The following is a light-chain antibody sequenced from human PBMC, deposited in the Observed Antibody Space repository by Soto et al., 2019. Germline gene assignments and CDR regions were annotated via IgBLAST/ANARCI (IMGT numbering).Light chain of an antibody. CDR1: QHIRTD. V-gene: IGKV3-15*01. CDR3: QQYTAWPPWT. CDR2: GAS. J-gene: IGKJ1*01. Sequence: EVVLTQSPGTLSLTPGEKATLSCRASQHIRTDLAWYQQGPGQAPRLLIYGASARATGIPARFSGSGSGTEFTLTINSLQSEDFAVYYCQQYTAWPPWTFGQGTKVDIK.